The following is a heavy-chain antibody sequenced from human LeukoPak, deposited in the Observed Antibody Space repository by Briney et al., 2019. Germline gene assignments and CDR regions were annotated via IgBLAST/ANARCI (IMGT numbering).Heavy chain of an antibody. CDR1: GYTFTGYY. CDR3: ARDRYSCTSCYGWEGYYYMDV. J-gene: IGHJ6*03. CDR2: INPNSGGT. V-gene: IGHV1-2*02. D-gene: IGHD2-2*01. Sequence: ASVKVSCKASGYTFTGYYMHWVRQAPVQGLEWMGWINPNSGGTNYAQKFQGRVTMTRDTSISTAYMELSRLRSDDTAVYYCARDRYSCTSCYGWEGYYYMDVWGKGTTVTISS.